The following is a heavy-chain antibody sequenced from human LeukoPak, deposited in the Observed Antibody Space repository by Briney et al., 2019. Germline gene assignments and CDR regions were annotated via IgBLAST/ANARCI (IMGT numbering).Heavy chain of an antibody. V-gene: IGHV3-30*18. D-gene: IGHD2-15*01. Sequence: GWSLRLSGAASGFTFSSYGMHWVRQAPGKGLQWVAIISCDGSNKYYADSVKGRFTISRDNSRKPVYLQMHSLRDEDKGVYYWAKGVGRWLDHFGYWGQGTLVTGPS. CDR2: ISCDGSNK. CDR1: GFTFSSYG. J-gene: IGHJ4*02. CDR3: AKGVGRWLDHFGY.